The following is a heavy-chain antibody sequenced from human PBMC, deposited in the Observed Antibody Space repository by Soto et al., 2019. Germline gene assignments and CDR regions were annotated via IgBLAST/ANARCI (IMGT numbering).Heavy chain of an antibody. CDR1: GGSITSGGYS. CDR3: ARGSGYYRNFDS. J-gene: IGHJ4*02. Sequence: QVQLQESGPGLVKPSQTLSLTCSVSGGSITSGGYSWTWIRHQPGKALQGIGYVFESGKTYYNPSLKGRLTVSVDTAKNLFSLELSSVTAADTAVYFCARGSGYYRNFDSWGQGTLVSVSS. D-gene: IGHD3-3*01. CDR2: VFESGKT. V-gene: IGHV4-31*02.